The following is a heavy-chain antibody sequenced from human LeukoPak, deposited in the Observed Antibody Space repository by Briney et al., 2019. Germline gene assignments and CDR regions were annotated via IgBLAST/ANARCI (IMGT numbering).Heavy chain of an antibody. CDR1: GYSISSGYY. Sequence: SETLSLTCTVSGYSISSGYYWGWIRQPPGKGLEWIGSIYHSGSTYYNPSLKSRVTISVDTSKNQFSLKLSSVTAAGTAVYYCARVGRLWFGESIDYWGQGTLVTVSS. V-gene: IGHV4-38-2*02. CDR3: ARVGRLWFGESIDY. CDR2: IYHSGST. J-gene: IGHJ4*02. D-gene: IGHD3-10*01.